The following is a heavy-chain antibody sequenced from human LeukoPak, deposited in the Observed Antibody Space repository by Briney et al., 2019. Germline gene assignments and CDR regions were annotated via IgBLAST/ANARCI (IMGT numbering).Heavy chain of an antibody. CDR1: GVSFSGYY. Sequence: PSETLSLTCAVYGVSFSGYYWSWIRQPPGKGLEWIGEINHSGSTNYNPSLKSRVTISVDTSKNQFSLKLSSVTAADTAVYYCARKGYSRTYYFDYWGQGTLVTVSS. J-gene: IGHJ4*02. V-gene: IGHV4-34*01. D-gene: IGHD6-13*01. CDR3: ARKGYSRTYYFDY. CDR2: INHSGST.